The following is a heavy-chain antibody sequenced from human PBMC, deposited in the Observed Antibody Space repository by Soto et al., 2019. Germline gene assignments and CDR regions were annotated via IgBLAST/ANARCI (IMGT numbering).Heavy chain of an antibody. CDR1: GGSVSSGSYY. CDR2: IYYSGST. Sequence: PSETLSLTCTVSGGSVSSGSYYWSWIRQPPGKGLEWIGYIYYSGSTNYNPSLKSRVTISVDTSKNQFSLKLSSVTAADTAVYYCARGGRAYYGSGSYYYYYYGMDVWGQGTTVTV. D-gene: IGHD3-10*01. J-gene: IGHJ6*02. CDR3: ARGGRAYYGSGSYYYYYYGMDV. V-gene: IGHV4-61*01.